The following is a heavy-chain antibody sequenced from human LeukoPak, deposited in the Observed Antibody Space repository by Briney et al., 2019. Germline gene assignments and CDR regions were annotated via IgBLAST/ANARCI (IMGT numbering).Heavy chain of an antibody. CDR1: GFTFSSYA. CDR3: AKESAEFLPDY. Sequence: GGSLRLSCAASGFTFSSYAVSWARHAPGKGLGWVSAISGSGGSTYYADSVKGRFPISRDNFKNTLYLQMDSLRAEDTAVYYCAKESAEFLPDYWGQGTLVTVSS. V-gene: IGHV3-23*01. J-gene: IGHJ4*02. CDR2: ISGSGGST. D-gene: IGHD3-10*01.